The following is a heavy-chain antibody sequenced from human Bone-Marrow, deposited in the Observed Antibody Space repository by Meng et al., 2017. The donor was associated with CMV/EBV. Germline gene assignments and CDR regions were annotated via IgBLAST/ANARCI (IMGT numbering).Heavy chain of an antibody. Sequence: GESLKISCAASGFTPRSYWMSWVRQAPGKGLEWVANIKQDGSEKYYVDSVKGRFTISRDNAKNSLFLQMDSLRVEDTAVYYCARDRERASSGWDPGIDYWGQGTLVTVSS. CDR3: ARDRERASSGWDPGIDY. CDR1: GFTPRSYW. CDR2: IKQDGSEK. D-gene: IGHD6-19*01. J-gene: IGHJ4*02. V-gene: IGHV3-7*01.